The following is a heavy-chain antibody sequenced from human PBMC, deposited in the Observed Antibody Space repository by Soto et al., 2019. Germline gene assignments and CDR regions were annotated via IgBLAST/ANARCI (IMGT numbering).Heavy chain of an antibody. CDR2: IVPIFGTA. CDR1: GGTFSSYA. D-gene: IGHD2-15*01. V-gene: IGHV1-69*13. CDR3: ARSGYCSGGSCFNWFDP. Sequence: SVKVSCKASGGTFSSYAISWVRQAPGQGLEWMGGIVPIFGTANYAQKFQGRVTITADESTSTAYMELSSLRSEDTAVYYCARSGYCSGGSCFNWFDPWGQGTLVTVSS. J-gene: IGHJ5*02.